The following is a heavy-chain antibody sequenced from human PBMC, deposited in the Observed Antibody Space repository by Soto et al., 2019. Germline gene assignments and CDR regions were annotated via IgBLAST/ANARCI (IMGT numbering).Heavy chain of an antibody. CDR3: ARSVQDYGMDV. J-gene: IGHJ6*01. CDR1: GYSISSSNW. CDR2: IYYSGIT. Sequence: QVQLQESGPGLVKPSDTLSLSCAVSGYSISSSNWWGWIRQPPGKGLEWIGYIYYSGITYYNASLKSRVTITVDTSKIQFSLKLSFVTAVDTAVYFCARSVQDYGMDVWGQGNTVTLSS. V-gene: IGHV4-28*01.